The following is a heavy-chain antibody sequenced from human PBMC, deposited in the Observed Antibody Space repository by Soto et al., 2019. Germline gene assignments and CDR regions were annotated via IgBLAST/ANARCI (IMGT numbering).Heavy chain of an antibody. CDR1: GYIFVNYG. Sequence: QVQLVQSGDEVRKPGSSVKVSCKASGYIFVNYGIAWVRQAPGQGLEWMGWISPYSGNPHYASKVQGRLTMXTXTXXSTAYVDLGSLTSDDTAVYYCAMVDNYVTPTPQDVWGQGTTVTVSS. D-gene: IGHD3-16*01. V-gene: IGHV1-18*01. CDR3: AMVDNYVTPTPQDV. CDR2: ISPYSGNP. J-gene: IGHJ6*02.